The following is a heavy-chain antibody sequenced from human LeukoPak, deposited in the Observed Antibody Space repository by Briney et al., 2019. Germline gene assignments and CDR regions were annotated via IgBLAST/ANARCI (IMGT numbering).Heavy chain of an antibody. D-gene: IGHD3-22*01. CDR2: INPNSGGT. J-gene: IGHJ4*02. CDR1: GYTFTGYY. CDR3: ARDARRRYYDSSGYYYPDY. V-gene: IGHV1-2*02. Sequence: ASVKVSCKASGYTFTGYYMHWVRQAPGQGLEWMGWINPNSGGTNYAQKFQGRVTMTRDTSISTAYMELSRLRSDDTAVYYCARDARRRYYDSSGYYYPDYWGQGTLVTVSS.